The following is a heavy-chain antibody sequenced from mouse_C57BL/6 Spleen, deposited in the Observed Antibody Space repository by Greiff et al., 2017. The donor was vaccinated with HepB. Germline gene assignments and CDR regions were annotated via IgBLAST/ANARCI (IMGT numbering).Heavy chain of an antibody. CDR3: AREDYYGSSRFAY. V-gene: IGHV1-59*01. CDR1: GYTFTSYW. Sequence: QVQLQQPGAELVRPGTSVKLSCKASGYTFTSYWMHWVKQRPGQGLEWIGVIDPSASYTNYNQKFKGKATLTVDTSSSTAYMQLSSLTSEDSAVYYGAREDYYGSSRFAYWGQGTLVTVSA. CDR2: IDPSASYT. J-gene: IGHJ3*01. D-gene: IGHD1-1*01.